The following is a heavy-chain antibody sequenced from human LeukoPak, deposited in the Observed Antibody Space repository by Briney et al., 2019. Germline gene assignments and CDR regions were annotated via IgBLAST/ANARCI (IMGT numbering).Heavy chain of an antibody. CDR2: IIPIFGTA. CDR3: ARVQFARYSSVTEGNLLYY. J-gene: IGHJ4*02. CDR1: GGTFSSYA. Sequence: GASVKVSCKASGGTFSSYAISWVRQAPGQGLEWMGGIIPIFGTANYAQKFQGRVTITADESTSTAYMELSSLRSEDTAVYYCARVQFARYSSVTEGNLLYYWGQGTLVTVSS. V-gene: IGHV1-69*13. D-gene: IGHD6-19*01.